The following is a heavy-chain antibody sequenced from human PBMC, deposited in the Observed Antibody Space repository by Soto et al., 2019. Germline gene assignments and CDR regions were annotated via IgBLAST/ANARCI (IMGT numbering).Heavy chain of an antibody. D-gene: IGHD2-15*01. CDR3: ARGGYCSGGSCYVNWFDP. V-gene: IGHV1-2*04. J-gene: IGHJ5*02. Sequence: ASVKVSCKASGYTFTGYYMHWVRQVPGQGLEWMGWINPNSGGTNYAQKFQGWVTMTRDTSISTAYMELSRLRSDDTAVYYCARGGYCSGGSCYVNWFDPWGQGTLVTVSS. CDR2: INPNSGGT. CDR1: GYTFTGYY.